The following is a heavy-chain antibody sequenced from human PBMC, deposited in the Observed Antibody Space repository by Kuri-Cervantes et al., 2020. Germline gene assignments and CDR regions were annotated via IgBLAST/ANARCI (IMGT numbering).Heavy chain of an antibody. CDR2: IYYSGST. CDR3: ARVRGYSYGPFDY. D-gene: IGHD5-18*01. J-gene: IGHJ4*02. V-gene: IGHV4-59*12. Sequence: GSLRLSCTVSGGSISRYYWSWIRQPPGKGLEWIGYIYYSGSTNYNPPLKSRVTISVDTSKNQFSLKLSSVTAADTAVYYCARVRGYSYGPFDYWGQGTLVTVSS. CDR1: GGSISRYY.